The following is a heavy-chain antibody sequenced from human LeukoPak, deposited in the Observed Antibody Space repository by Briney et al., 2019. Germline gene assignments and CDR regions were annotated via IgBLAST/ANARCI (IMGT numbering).Heavy chain of an antibody. CDR3: ARVRLYSYGLYYFDY. CDR2: ISAYNGNT. Sequence: ASVKVSCKASGYTFTSYGISWVRQAPGQGLEWMGWISAYNGNTNYAQKLQGRVTTTTDTSTSTAYMELRSLRSDDTAVYYCARVRLYSYGLYYFDYWGQGTLVTVSS. J-gene: IGHJ4*02. V-gene: IGHV1-18*01. CDR1: GYTFTSYG. D-gene: IGHD5-18*01.